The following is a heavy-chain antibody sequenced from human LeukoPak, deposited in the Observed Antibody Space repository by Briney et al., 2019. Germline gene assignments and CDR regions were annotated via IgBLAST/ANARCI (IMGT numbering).Heavy chain of an antibody. CDR1: GYTFPNYY. D-gene: IGHD6-6*01. V-gene: IGHV1-46*01. CDR2: INPSGGST. J-gene: IGHJ4*02. Sequence: ASVKVSCKASGYTFPNYYMHWVRPAPGQGLEWMGIINPSGGSTSYAQKFQGRVTMTRDTSTSTVYMELSSLRSEDTAVYYCARGAAVWRIAANYWGQGTLVTVSS. CDR3: ARGAAVWRIAANY.